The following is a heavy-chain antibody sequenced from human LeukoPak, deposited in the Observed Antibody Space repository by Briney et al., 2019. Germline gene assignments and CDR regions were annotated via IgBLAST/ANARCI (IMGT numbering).Heavy chain of an antibody. CDR1: GYSFTSYW. CDR2: IYPGDSDT. Sequence: GESLKISCKGSGYSFTSYWIGWVRQMPGKGLEWMGIIYPGDSDTRYSPSFQGQVTISADKSISTAYLQWSSLKASDTATYYCARTGYCSGGSCYSWYFDLWGRGTLVTVSS. J-gene: IGHJ2*01. D-gene: IGHD2-15*01. V-gene: IGHV5-51*01. CDR3: ARTGYCSGGSCYSWYFDL.